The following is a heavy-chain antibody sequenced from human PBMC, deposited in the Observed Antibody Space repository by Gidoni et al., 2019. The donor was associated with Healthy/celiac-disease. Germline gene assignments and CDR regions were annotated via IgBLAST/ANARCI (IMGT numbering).Heavy chain of an antibody. CDR3: ARDRYNWNYDRYYGMDV. V-gene: IGHV3-30-3*01. J-gene: IGHJ6*02. CDR1: GFTFSSYD. Sequence: QVQLVESGGGVVQPGRSLRLSCDASGFTFSSYDMHWVRQAPGKGLEWVAIISYDGSNKYYADSVKGRFTISRDNSKNTLYLQMNSLRAEDTAVYYCARDRYNWNYDRYYGMDVWGQGTTVTVSS. CDR2: ISYDGSNK. D-gene: IGHD1-7*01.